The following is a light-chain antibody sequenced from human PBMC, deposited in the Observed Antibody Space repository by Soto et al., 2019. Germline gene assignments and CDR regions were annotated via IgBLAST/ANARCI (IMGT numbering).Light chain of an antibody. CDR1: SSDVGDYNY. V-gene: IGLV2-11*01. Sequence: QSVLTQPRSVSGSPGQSVTISCIGTSSDVGDYNYVSWYQQHPGKAPTRMVYDVSKRPSGVPGRFSGSKSGNTASLTMSGLQAEDEADYYCCSYAGSSWVFGGGTKVTVL. CDR2: DVS. CDR3: CSYAGSSWV. J-gene: IGLJ3*02.